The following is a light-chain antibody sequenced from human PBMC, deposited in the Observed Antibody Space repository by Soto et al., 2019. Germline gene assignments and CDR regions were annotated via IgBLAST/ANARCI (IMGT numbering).Light chain of an antibody. J-gene: IGKJ4*01. Sequence: EIVMTQSPATLSVSPGERATLSCRASQRVSSNLAWYQQKPGQAPRLLIYRASSRTTGIPARFSGSGSGTEFTLIISSLQSEDFAVYYCQQYYNWPLTFGGGTKVEIK. V-gene: IGKV3-15*01. CDR2: RAS. CDR1: QRVSSN. CDR3: QQYYNWPLT.